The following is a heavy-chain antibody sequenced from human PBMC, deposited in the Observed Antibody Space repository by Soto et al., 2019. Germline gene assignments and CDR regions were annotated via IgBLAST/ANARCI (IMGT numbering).Heavy chain of an antibody. V-gene: IGHV3-33*01. J-gene: IGHJ4*02. Sequence: QVRLVESGGGVVQPGMSLRLSCAASGFTFSNYGMHWVRQAPGKGLEWVAVIWYDGSNKYYADSVKGRFTISRDNSKNTLYLQMNTLRAEDTAVYYCARHKGGDPYYFDYWGQGTLVTVSS. D-gene: IGHD4-17*01. CDR2: IWYDGSNK. CDR1: GFTFSNYG. CDR3: ARHKGGDPYYFDY.